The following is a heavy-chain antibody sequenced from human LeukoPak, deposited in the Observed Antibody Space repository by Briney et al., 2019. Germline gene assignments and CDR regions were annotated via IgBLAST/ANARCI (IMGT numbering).Heavy chain of an antibody. CDR1: GGSFSGYY. CDR3: ARVYYYDSSGYYYVSGMDV. V-gene: IGHV4-34*01. D-gene: IGHD3-22*01. CDR2: INHSGST. J-gene: IGHJ6*02. Sequence: SETLSLTCAVYGGSFSGYYWSWIRQPPGKELEWMGEINHSGSTNYNPSLKSRVTISVDTSKNQFSLKLSSVTAADTAVYYCARVYYYDSSGYYYVSGMDVWGQGTTVTVSS.